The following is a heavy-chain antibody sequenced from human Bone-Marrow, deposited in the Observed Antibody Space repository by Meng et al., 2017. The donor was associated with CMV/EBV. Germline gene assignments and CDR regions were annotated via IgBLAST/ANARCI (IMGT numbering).Heavy chain of an antibody. D-gene: IGHD2-2*02. CDR2: INPNSGGT. V-gene: IGHV1-2*02. CDR1: GYTFTGYY. CDR3: ARAGGYCSSTSCYTPAY. Sequence: ASVKVSCKASGYTFTGYYMHWVRQAPGQGLEWMGWINPNSGGTNYAQKFQGRVTMTRDTSISTAYMELSRLRSDDTAVYYCARAGGYCSSTSCYTPAYWGQGTLVTVSS. J-gene: IGHJ4*02.